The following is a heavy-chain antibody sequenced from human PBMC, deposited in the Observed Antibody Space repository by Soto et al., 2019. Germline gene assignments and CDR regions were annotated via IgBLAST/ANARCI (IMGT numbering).Heavy chain of an antibody. CDR1: GFTFSSYS. J-gene: IGHJ4*02. CDR3: ESDLFNPFDY. D-gene: IGHD3-3*01. V-gene: IGHV3-21*01. CDR2: ISSSSSYI. Sequence: PGGSLRLSWAASGFTFSSYSMNWVRQAPGKGLEWVSSISSSSSYIYYADSVKGRFTISRDNAKNSLYLQMNSLREEDTAVYYCESDLFNPFDYRGQRPLVTVPS.